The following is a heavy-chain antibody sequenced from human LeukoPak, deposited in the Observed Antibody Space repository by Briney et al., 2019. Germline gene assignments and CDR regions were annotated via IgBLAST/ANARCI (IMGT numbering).Heavy chain of an antibody. J-gene: IGHJ5*02. Sequence: PSETLSLTCTVSGGSISSYYWSWIRQPPGKGLEWIGYIYYSGSTNYNPSLKSRVTISVDTSKNQFSLKLSSVTAADTAVYYCARDPQLYYDSSGSHLGWFDPWGQGTLVTVSS. CDR1: GGSISSYY. CDR3: ARDPQLYYDSSGSHLGWFDP. CDR2: IYYSGST. D-gene: IGHD3-22*01. V-gene: IGHV4-59*01.